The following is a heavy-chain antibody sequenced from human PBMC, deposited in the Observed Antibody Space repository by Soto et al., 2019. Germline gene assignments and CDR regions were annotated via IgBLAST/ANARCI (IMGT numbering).Heavy chain of an antibody. V-gene: IGHV1-69*01. CDR3: AVAAVREIMAQESSGMAV. CDR1: GGTLSDYA. J-gene: IGHJ6*02. CDR2: IMPAVDSA. Sequence: QVQLVQSGAEVKTPGSSVKVSCKASGGTLSDYAISWVRQAPVQGLEWMGGIMPAVDSANYAQNFQGRLTISADESTSTATLELSSLRSADTAVYYCAVAAVREIMAQESSGMAVWGQGTTVIVSS. D-gene: IGHD3-10*01.